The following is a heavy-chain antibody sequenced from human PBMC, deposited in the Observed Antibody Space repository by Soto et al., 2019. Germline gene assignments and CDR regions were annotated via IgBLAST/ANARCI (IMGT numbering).Heavy chain of an antibody. CDR2: ISAYNGNT. CDR3: ARDPRNWNDVPVDLYGMDV. D-gene: IGHD1-1*01. CDR1: GGTFSSYG. V-gene: IGHV1-18*01. J-gene: IGHJ6*02. Sequence: QVQLVQSGAEVKKPGSSVKVSCKASGGTFSSYGISWVRQAPGQGLEWMGWISAYNGNTNYAQKLQGRVTMPTDTSTSTAYMELRSLGSDDTAVYYCARDPRNWNDVPVDLYGMDVWGQGTTVTVSS.